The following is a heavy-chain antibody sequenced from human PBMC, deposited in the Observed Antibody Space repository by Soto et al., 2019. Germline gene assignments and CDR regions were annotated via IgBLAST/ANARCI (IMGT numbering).Heavy chain of an antibody. J-gene: IGHJ6*02. CDR2: INHSGST. Sequence: SETLSLTCAVYGGSFSGYYWSWIRQPPGKGLEWIGEINHSGSTNYNPSLKSRVTISVDTSKNQFSLKLSSVTAADTAVYYCARGRGDRHRTYYYYGMDVWGQGTTVTVSS. CDR3: ARGRGDRHRTYYYYGMDV. V-gene: IGHV4-34*01. CDR1: GGSFSGYY. D-gene: IGHD2-21*01.